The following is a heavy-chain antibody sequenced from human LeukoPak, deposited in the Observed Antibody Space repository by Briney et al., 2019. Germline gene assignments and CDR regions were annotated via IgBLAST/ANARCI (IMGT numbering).Heavy chain of an antibody. V-gene: IGHV3-33*01. D-gene: IGHD3-22*01. J-gene: IGHJ4*02. CDR1: GFTFSSYG. Sequence: RRSLRLSCAASGFTFSSYGMHWARQAPGKGLEWVAVIWYDGSNKYYADSVKGRVTISRDNSKNTLYLQMNSLRAEDTAVYYCARDGDYYDSSGYYQDYWGQGTLVTVSS. CDR3: ARDGDYYDSSGYYQDY. CDR2: IWYDGSNK.